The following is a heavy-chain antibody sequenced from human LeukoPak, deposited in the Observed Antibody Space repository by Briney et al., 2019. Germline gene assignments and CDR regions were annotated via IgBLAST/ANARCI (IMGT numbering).Heavy chain of an antibody. CDR2: INHSGST. J-gene: IGHJ5*02. Sequence: SETLSLTCAVYGGSLSNYYWSLIRQPPGKGLEWIGEINHSGSTKYNPPLKSRVTISVDMSKNQFSLELSSVTAADTAVYYCARGPASGSNVAWFDPWGQGTLVTVSS. D-gene: IGHD3-10*01. CDR3: ARGPASGSNVAWFDP. CDR1: GGSLSNYY. V-gene: IGHV4-34*01.